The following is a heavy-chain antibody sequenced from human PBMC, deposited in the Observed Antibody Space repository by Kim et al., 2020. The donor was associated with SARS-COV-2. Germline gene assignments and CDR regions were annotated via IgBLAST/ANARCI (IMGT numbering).Heavy chain of an antibody. CDR2: INHSGST. D-gene: IGHD3-22*01. J-gene: IGHJ4*02. V-gene: IGHV4-34*01. CDR3: ARGDSSGYYRDY. Sequence: SETLSLTCAVYGGSFSGYYWSWIRQPPGKGLEWIGEINHSGSTNYNPSLKSRVTISVDTSKNQFSLKLSSVTAADTAVYYCARGDSSGYYRDYWGQGTL. CDR1: GGSFSGYY.